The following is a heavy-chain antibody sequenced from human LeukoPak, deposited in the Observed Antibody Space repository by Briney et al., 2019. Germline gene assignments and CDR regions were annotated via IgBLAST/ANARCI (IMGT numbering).Heavy chain of an antibody. D-gene: IGHD2-15*01. CDR3: AKAGRGEVVAATGELVY. J-gene: IGHJ4*02. Sequence: GGSLRLSCAASGFSFSTYSMNWVRQAPGKGLEWVSSISRSSSYIHYADSVKGRFTISRDNAKNSLYLQMNSLRAEDTAVYYCAKAGRGEVVAATGELVYWGQGTLVTVSS. CDR1: GFSFSTYS. V-gene: IGHV3-21*04. CDR2: ISRSSSYI.